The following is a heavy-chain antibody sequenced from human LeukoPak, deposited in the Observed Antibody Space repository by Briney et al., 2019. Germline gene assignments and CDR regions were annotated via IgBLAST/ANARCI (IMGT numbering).Heavy chain of an antibody. V-gene: IGHV4-4*07. Sequence: KSSETLSLTCTVSGGSISSYYWSWIRQPAGKGLEWIGRIYTSGSTNYNPSLKSRVTISVDTSKNQFSLNLRSVTAADTAVFYCARVHRLVPGPFHIWGQGTMVIVSS. D-gene: IGHD6-6*01. CDR1: GGSISSYY. CDR3: ARVHRLVPGPFHI. CDR2: IYTSGST. J-gene: IGHJ3*02.